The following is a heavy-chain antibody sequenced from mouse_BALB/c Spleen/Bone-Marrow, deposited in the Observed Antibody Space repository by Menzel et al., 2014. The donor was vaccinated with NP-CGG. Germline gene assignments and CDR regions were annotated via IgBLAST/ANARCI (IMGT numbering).Heavy chain of an antibody. CDR1: GYTFTEYT. D-gene: IGHD2-4*01. J-gene: IGHJ4*01. CDR2: INPNNGGT. Sequence: EVKLMESGPELVEPGASVKISCKTSGYTFTEYTIHWVKQSHGKSLEWIGGINPNNGGTSYNQKFKGKATLTVDKSSNTAYMELRSLTSEDSAVYFCARRIYSDYDDAMDYWGQGASVTVSS. V-gene: IGHV1-18*01. CDR3: ARRIYSDYDDAMDY.